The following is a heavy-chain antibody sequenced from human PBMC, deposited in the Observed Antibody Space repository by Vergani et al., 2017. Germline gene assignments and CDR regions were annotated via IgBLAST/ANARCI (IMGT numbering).Heavy chain of an antibody. CDR2: IYPGDSDT. V-gene: IGHV5-51*01. J-gene: IGHJ6*03. D-gene: IGHD1-26*01. CDR1: GYSFTNYW. Sequence: EVQLVQSGAEVKKPGESLKISCKGSGYSFTNYWIGWVRQMPGKGLEWMGIIYPGDSDTSYSPAFQGQVTISADKSISTAYLQWSSLKASDTAMYYCARWNSGTYYPYHYYYMDVWGKGTTVTVSS. CDR3: ARWNSGTYYPYHYYYMDV.